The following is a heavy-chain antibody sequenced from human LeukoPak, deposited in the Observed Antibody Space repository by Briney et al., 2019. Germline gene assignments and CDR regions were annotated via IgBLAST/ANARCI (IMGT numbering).Heavy chain of an antibody. Sequence: SQTLSLTCTVSGGSISSGGYYWSWIRQHPGKGLEWIGYIYYSGSTYYNPSLKSRVTISVDTSKNQFSLKLSSVTAADTAVYYCARSYYYDSSGYSILDYWGQGTLVTVSS. J-gene: IGHJ4*02. CDR3: ARSYYYDSSGYSILDY. CDR1: GGSISSGGYY. D-gene: IGHD3-22*01. CDR2: IYYSGST. V-gene: IGHV4-31*03.